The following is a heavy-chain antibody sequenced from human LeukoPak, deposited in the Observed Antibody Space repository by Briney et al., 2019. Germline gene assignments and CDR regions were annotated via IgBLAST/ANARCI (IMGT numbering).Heavy chain of an antibody. V-gene: IGHV4-38-2*02. D-gene: IGHD1-14*01. CDR3: ARRSGTSPFDS. CDR1: GYSISSGYY. CDR2: IYHSGST. J-gene: IGHJ4*02. Sequence: PSETLSLTCTVSGYSISSGYYWGWIRQPPGKGLEWIGSIYHSGSTYYNPSLKSRVTISVDTSKNQFSLKVSSVTAADTAVYYCARRSGTSPFDSWGQGTLVTVSS.